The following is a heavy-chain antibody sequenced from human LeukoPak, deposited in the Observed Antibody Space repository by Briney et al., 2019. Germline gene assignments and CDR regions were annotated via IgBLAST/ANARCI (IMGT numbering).Heavy chain of an antibody. D-gene: IGHD4/OR15-4a*01. V-gene: IGHV4-34*01. Sequence: SETLSLTCAVYGGSFSGYYWSWIRQPPGKGLEWIGEINHSGSTNCNPSLKSRVTISVDTSKNQFSLKLSSVTAADTAVYYCARRPATIALGYAFDIWGQGTMVTVSS. CDR3: ARRPATIALGYAFDI. CDR2: INHSGST. J-gene: IGHJ3*02. CDR1: GGSFSGYY.